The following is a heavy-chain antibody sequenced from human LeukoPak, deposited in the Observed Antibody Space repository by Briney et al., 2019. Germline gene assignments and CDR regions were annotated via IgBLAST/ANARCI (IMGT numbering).Heavy chain of an antibody. D-gene: IGHD3-10*01. CDR1: GGSISSGGYY. CDR3: ARHGKTYYSGSGSYYNTAFDI. J-gene: IGHJ3*02. V-gene: IGHV4-39*01. Sequence: SETLSLTCTVSGGSISSGGYYWDWIRQPPGKGLEWIASIYYSGSTYYNPSLKIRVTISVDTSKNQFSLKLSSVTAADTAVYYCARHGKTYYSGSGSYYNTAFDIWGQGTMVTVSS. CDR2: IYYSGST.